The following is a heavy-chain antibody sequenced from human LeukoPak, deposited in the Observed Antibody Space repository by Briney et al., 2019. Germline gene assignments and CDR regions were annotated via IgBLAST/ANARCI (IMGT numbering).Heavy chain of an antibody. CDR2: ISGSGGST. V-gene: IGHV3-23*01. Sequence: SGGSLRLSCAASGFTFSSYAMSWVRQAPGKGLEWVSAISGSGGSTYYADSVKGRFTISRDNSKNTLYLQMNSLRAEDTAVYYCARAADDLYYYYYMDVWGKGTTVTVSS. D-gene: IGHD1-1*01. J-gene: IGHJ6*03. CDR3: ARAADDLYYYYYMDV. CDR1: GFTFSSYA.